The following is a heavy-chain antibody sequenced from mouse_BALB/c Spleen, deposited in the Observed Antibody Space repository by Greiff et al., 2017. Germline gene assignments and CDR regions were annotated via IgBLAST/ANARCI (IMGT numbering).Heavy chain of an antibody. CDR3: ARRYYGSSYEWFAY. Sequence: LQESGAELARPGASVKLSCKASGYTFTDYYINWVKQRTGQGLEWIGEIYPGSGNTYYNEKFKGKATLTADKSSSTAYMQLSSLTSEDSAVYFCARRYYGSSYEWFAYWGQGTLVTVSA. CDR2: IYPGSGNT. D-gene: IGHD1-1*01. J-gene: IGHJ3*01. V-gene: IGHV1-77*01. CDR1: GYTFTDYY.